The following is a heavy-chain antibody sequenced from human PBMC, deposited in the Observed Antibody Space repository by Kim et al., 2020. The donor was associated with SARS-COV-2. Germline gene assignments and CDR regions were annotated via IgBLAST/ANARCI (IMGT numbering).Heavy chain of an antibody. V-gene: IGHV4-39*01. J-gene: IGHJ4*02. Sequence: SLNRRVTIAVDTSKSQFSLKLSSVTAADTAVYYCARHSRSSSWYWDLFDYWGQGTLVTVSS. CDR3: ARHSRSSSWYWDLFDY. D-gene: IGHD6-13*01.